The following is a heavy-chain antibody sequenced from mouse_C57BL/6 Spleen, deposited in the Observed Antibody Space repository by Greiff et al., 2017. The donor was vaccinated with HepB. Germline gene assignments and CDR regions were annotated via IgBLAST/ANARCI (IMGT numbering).Heavy chain of an antibody. J-gene: IGHJ2*01. Sequence: DVKLVESGGGLVKPGGSLKLSCAASGFTFSDYGMHWVRQAPEKGLEWVAYISSGSSTIYYADTVKGRFTLSRDNAKNTLFLQMTRLRSEDTARYDCAKGYGSLYYVNYWGQGTTLTVSS. V-gene: IGHV5-17*01. CDR2: ISSGSSTI. CDR3: AKGYGSLYYVNY. CDR1: GFTFSDYG. D-gene: IGHD1-1*01.